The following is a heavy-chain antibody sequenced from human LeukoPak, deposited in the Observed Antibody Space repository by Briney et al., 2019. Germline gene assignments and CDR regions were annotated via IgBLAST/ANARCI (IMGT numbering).Heavy chain of an antibody. J-gene: IGHJ4*02. CDR2: IYSSGST. CDR1: GGSISSYY. V-gene: IGHV4-59*12. CDR3: ARDRVAKQQLFYFDY. Sequence: SESLSLTCTVAGGSISSYYWSWIRQHPGKGLEWIGYIYSSGSTNYTPSLTSRVTMSVYTSTNQFSLTLSSVTAADTAVYYCARDRVAKQQLFYFDYWGQGTLVTVSS. D-gene: IGHD6-13*01.